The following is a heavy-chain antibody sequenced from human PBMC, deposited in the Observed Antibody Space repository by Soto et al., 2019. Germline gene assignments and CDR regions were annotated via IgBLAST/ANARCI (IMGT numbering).Heavy chain of an antibody. CDR3: ASWDYDVLTGYSYDD. CDR1: GGTFNNYG. CDR2: IIPMTRRT. D-gene: IGHD3-9*01. V-gene: IGHV1-69*01. J-gene: IGHJ4*02. Sequence: QVQLVQSGAEVKKPGSSVKVSCKASGGTFNNYGMGWVRQAPGQGLEWMGGIIPMTRRTNYAQKFQGRVTVTADASRTTAEMELRGLRSEDTAVYYCASWDYDVLTGYSYDDWGPGTLVTVS.